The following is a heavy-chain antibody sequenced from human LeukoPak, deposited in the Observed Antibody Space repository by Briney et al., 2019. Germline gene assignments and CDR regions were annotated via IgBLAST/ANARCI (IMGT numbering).Heavy chain of an antibody. V-gene: IGHV4-59*12. CDR1: GGSISSYY. D-gene: IGHD1-26*01. CDR2: IYYSGST. J-gene: IGHJ6*02. Sequence: SETLSLTCTVSGGSISSYYWSWIRQPPGKGLEWIGYIYYSGSTNYNPSLKSRVTISVDTSKNLFSLKVSSVTAADTAVYYCARGRSNYYGMDVWGQGTTVTVSS. CDR3: ARGRSNYYGMDV.